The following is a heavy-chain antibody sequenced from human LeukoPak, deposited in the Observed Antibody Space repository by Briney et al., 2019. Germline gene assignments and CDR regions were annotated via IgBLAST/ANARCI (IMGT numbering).Heavy chain of an antibody. CDR3: ARERASSSNSWLRVFGY. J-gene: IGHJ4*02. V-gene: IGHV3-48*03. D-gene: IGHD3-22*01. CDR1: GFTFKDFE. Sequence: PGGSLRLSCVTSGFTFKDFEINWVRQAPGKGLEWIACITSSGRTMYYADSVRGRFTISRDNANNSLFLQMNGLRVEDTAVYYCARERASSSNSWLRVFGYWGQGTPVTVSS. CDR2: ITSSGRTM.